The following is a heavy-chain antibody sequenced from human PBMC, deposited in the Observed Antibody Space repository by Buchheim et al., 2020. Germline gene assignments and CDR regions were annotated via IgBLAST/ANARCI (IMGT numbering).Heavy chain of an antibody. Sequence: QVQLQESGPGLVKPSGTLSLTCAVSGGSISSSNWWSWVRQPPGKGLEWIGEIYHSGSTNYNPSLKSRVTISVNKAKNKFPPKLSSVTAADTAVYYCARKRGYSYGNDWYFDLWGRGTL. V-gene: IGHV4-4*02. J-gene: IGHJ2*01. CDR2: IYHSGST. D-gene: IGHD5-18*01. CDR1: GGSISSSNW. CDR3: ARKRGYSYGNDWYFDL.